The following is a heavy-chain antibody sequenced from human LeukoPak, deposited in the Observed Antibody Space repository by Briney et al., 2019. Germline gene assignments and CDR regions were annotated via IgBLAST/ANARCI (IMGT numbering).Heavy chain of an antibody. D-gene: IGHD3-22*01. Sequence: ASVKVSCKASGYTFTSYAMHWVRRAPGQRLEWMGWINAGNGNTKYSQEFQGRVTITRDTSASTAYMELSSLRSEDMAVYYCARESFPDYYDSSGFMDVWGKGTTVTVSS. V-gene: IGHV1-3*03. CDR3: ARESFPDYYDSSGFMDV. CDR2: INAGNGNT. J-gene: IGHJ6*04. CDR1: GYTFTSYA.